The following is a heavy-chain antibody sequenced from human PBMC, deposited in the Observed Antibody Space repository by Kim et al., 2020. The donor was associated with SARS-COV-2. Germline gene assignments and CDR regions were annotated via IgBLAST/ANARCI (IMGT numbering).Heavy chain of an antibody. J-gene: IGHJ6*02. Sequence: GGSLRLSCAASGFTFSSYGMHWVRQAPGKGLEWVAVISYDGSNKYYADSVKGRFTISRDNSKNTLYLQMNSLRAEDTAVYYCAKDMVRPYGMDVWGQGTTVTVSS. CDR3: AKDMVRPYGMDV. V-gene: IGHV3-33*05. CDR1: GFTFSSYG. D-gene: IGHD3-10*01. CDR2: ISYDGSNK.